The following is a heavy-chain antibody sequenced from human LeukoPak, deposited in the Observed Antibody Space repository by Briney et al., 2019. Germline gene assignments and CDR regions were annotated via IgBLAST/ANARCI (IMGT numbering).Heavy chain of an antibody. V-gene: IGHV3-33*01. J-gene: IGHJ4*02. CDR3: VTDLVIKGYFDY. D-gene: IGHD2-21*01. CDR1: GFTFSSYG. CDR2: IWYDGSNK. Sequence: GGSLRLSCAASGFTFSSYGMHWVRQAPGKGLEWVAVIWYDGSNKYYADSVKGRFTISRDNSKNTLYLQMNSLRAEDTAVYYCVTDLVIKGYFDYWGQGALVTVSS.